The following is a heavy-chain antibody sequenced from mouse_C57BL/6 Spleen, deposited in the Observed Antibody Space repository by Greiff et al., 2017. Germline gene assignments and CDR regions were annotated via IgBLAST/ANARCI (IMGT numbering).Heavy chain of an antibody. J-gene: IGHJ3*01. CDR2: IRLKSDNYAT. CDR3: TGDGLRRAWFAY. Sequence: EVQRVESGGGLVQPGGSMKLSCVASGFTFSNYWMNWVRQSPEKGLEWVAQIRLKSDNYATHYAESVKGRFTISRDDSKSSVYLQMNNLRAEDTGIYYCTGDGLRRAWFAYWGQGTLVTVSA. D-gene: IGHD2-2*01. V-gene: IGHV6-3*01. CDR1: GFTFSNYW.